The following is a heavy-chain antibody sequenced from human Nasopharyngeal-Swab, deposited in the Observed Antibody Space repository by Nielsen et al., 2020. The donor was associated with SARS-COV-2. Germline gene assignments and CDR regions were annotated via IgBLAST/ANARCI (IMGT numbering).Heavy chain of an antibody. Sequence: GESLKISCAASGFTFSDYAMTWVRQAPGKGLEWVSIIGDSGGMTKYADSVKGRFTISRDNSKNTLYLQMNSLRAEDTAVYYCAKEEYCSGRSCSYLDYWGQGTLVTVSS. CDR2: IGDSGGMT. CDR3: AKEEYCSGRSCSYLDY. CDR1: GFTFSDYA. V-gene: IGHV3-23*01. J-gene: IGHJ4*02. D-gene: IGHD2-15*01.